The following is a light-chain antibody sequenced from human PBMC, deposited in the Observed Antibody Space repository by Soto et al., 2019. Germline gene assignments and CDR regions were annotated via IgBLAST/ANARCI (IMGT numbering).Light chain of an antibody. CDR3: QQYGSSLTWT. CDR1: QSVTSSH. Sequence: EIVFTQSPGTLSLSPGERATLSCRAIQSVTSSHLAWYQQKPGQAPRLLIYGASSRATGIPDRFSGSGSGTDFTLTISRLEPEDFAVYYCQQYGSSLTWTFGQGTKVDIK. CDR2: GAS. V-gene: IGKV3-20*01. J-gene: IGKJ1*01.